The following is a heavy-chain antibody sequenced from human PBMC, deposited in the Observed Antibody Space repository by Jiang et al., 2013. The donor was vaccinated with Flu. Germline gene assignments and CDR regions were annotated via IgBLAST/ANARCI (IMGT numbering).Heavy chain of an antibody. CDR2: INPDTGTT. D-gene: IGHD3-10*01. Sequence: GAEVKKPGASVKVSCKAFGYSFTGYYIHWVRQAPGQGLEWMGWINPDTGTTNYVQNFQGRVTMTRDTSISTAYMELSRLTSDDTAVYYCARIIRHASGFDYWGQGTLVTVSS. V-gene: IGHV1-2*02. CDR1: GYSFTGYY. J-gene: IGHJ4*02. CDR3: ARIIRHASGFDY.